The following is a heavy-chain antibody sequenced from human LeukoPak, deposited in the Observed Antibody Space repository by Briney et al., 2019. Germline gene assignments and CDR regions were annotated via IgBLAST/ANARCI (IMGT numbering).Heavy chain of an antibody. CDR3: VRVARIGFDY. Sequence: SETLSLTCTVSGGSVSSGSYYWSWIRQPPGKGLEWIGYIYYSGSTNYNPSLKSRVTISVDTSKNQFSLKLSSVTAADTAVYYCVRVARIGFDYWGQGTLVTVSS. D-gene: IGHD5-12*01. V-gene: IGHV4-61*01. CDR2: IYYSGST. CDR1: GGSVSSGSYY. J-gene: IGHJ4*02.